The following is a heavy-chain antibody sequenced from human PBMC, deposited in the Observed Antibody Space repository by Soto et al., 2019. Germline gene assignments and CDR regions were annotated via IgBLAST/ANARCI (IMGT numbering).Heavy chain of an antibody. CDR3: AIDIVVVQAALSPNWFDP. V-gene: IGHV1-69*13. CDR2: IIPIFGTA. CDR1: GGTFSSYA. D-gene: IGHD2-2*01. Sequence: GASVKVSCKASGGTFSSYAISWVRQAPGQGLEWMGGIIPIFGTANYAQKFQGRVTITADESTSTAYMELSSLRSEDTAVYYCAIDIVVVQAALSPNWFDPWGQGTLVTVSS. J-gene: IGHJ5*02.